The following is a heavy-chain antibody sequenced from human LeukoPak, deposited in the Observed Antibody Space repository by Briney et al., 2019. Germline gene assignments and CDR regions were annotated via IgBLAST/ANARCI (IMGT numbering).Heavy chain of an antibody. J-gene: IGHJ6*03. CDR3: ARESITIFGVVIIEYYYYYMDV. D-gene: IGHD3-3*01. CDR2: IYTSGST. Sequence: PSQTLSLTCTVSGGSISSGSYYWSWIRQPAGKGLEWIGRIYTSGSTNYNPSLKSRVTISADMSKNQFSLKLSSVTAADTAVYYCARESITIFGVVIIEYYYYYMDVWGKGTTVTVSS. V-gene: IGHV4-61*02. CDR1: GGSISSGSYY.